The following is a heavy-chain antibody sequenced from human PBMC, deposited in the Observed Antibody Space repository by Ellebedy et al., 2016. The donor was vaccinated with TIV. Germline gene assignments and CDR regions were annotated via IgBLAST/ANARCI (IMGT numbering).Heavy chain of an antibody. CDR3: ARVLSEYYKSGSFAY. CDR2: VSFDGGEK. Sequence: PGGSLRLSCAASGFTFTKYSMHWVRHTPGKGLEWVANVSFDGGEKYYGSSVKCRFTISRDNSKNTLFLQMNSLKPEDTAIYYCARVLSEYYKSGSFAYWGPGTLVAVSS. J-gene: IGHJ4*02. D-gene: IGHD3-10*01. CDR1: GFTFTKYS. V-gene: IGHV3-30*01.